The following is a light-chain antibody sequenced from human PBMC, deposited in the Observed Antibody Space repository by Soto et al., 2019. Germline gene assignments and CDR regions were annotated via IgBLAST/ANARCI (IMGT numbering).Light chain of an antibody. CDR1: QSISGW. J-gene: IGKJ2*01. CDR3: QEYDSYSST. CDR2: DVS. Sequence: DIQMTQSPSSLSASVGDRVTITCRASQSISGWLAWYQQKPGTAPKVLIYDVSSLQSGVPSRFSGSGSGTEFTLTISSLHPDDFATYYCQEYDSYSSTFGQGPRWIS. V-gene: IGKV1-5*01.